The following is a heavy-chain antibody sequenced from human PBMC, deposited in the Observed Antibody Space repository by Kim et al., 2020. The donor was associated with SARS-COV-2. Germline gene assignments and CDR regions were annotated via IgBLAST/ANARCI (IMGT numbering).Heavy chain of an antibody. CDR3: ARGRGSSWYKGPNDY. V-gene: IGHV4-34*01. D-gene: IGHD6-13*01. J-gene: IGHJ4*02. Sequence: SETLSLTCAVYGGSFSGYYWSWIRQPPGKGLEWIGEINHSGSTNYNPSRKSRVTISVDTSKNQFSLKLSSVTSADTAVYYCARGRGSSWYKGPNDYWGQGTLVTVSS. CDR2: INHSGST. CDR1: GGSFSGYY.